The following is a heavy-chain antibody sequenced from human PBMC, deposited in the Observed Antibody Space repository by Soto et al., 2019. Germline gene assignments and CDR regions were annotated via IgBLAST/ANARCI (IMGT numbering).Heavy chain of an antibody. CDR3: SRGGYYDSSGSRNYHYYGMNV. CDR1: GYAFTIYG. D-gene: IGHD3-22*01. Sequence: VSVKVSCKASGYAFTIYGISWVRQAPGQGLEWKGWISAYNGNTNYAQKHQGRVSMTTDTSSNTAYMELRSLRSDDTAMYYCSRGGYYDSSGSRNYHYYGMNVWGQGTTVTVSS. J-gene: IGHJ6*02. V-gene: IGHV1-18*01. CDR2: ISAYNGNT.